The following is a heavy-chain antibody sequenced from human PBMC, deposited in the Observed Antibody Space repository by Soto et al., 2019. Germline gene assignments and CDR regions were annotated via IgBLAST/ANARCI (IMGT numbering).Heavy chain of an antibody. V-gene: IGHV1-18*01. CDR1: GYTFTGYH. D-gene: IGHD3-10*01. J-gene: IGHJ4*02. CDR3: ARSYGSGRNLRPYDY. Sequence: ASVKVSCKASGYTFTGYHINWVRQAPGQGLEWMGWISVNNDNTNYVQKLQGRVTMTTDTSTSTAYMELRSLRSDDTAIYYCARSYGSGRNLRPYDYWGQGSLVTVSS. CDR2: ISVNNDNT.